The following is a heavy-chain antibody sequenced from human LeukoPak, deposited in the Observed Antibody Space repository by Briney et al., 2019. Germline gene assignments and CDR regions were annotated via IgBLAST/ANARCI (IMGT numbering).Heavy chain of an antibody. Sequence: SETLSLTCTVSGGSISSYYWSWIRQPPGKGLEWIGYIYYSGSTNYNPSLKSRVTISVDRSKNQFSLNLTSVTAADTAVYYCARQTWGGNYHPYYFDYWGQGTLVPVSS. CDR3: ARQTWGGNYHPYYFDY. D-gene: IGHD1-26*01. V-gene: IGHV4-59*01. CDR2: IYYSGST. CDR1: GGSISSYY. J-gene: IGHJ4*02.